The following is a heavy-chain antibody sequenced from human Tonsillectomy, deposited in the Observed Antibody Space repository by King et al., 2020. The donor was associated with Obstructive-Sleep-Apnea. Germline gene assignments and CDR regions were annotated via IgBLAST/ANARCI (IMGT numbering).Heavy chain of an antibody. Sequence: QVQLQESGGGVVQPGRSLRLSCAASGFIFSSYGMHWVRQAPGKGLEWVAFIRYDGSNKYFADSVKGRFTVSRDNSKNTLYLQMNSLRAEDTAVYYCAKDVFLEWILYSDGMDVWGQGTTVTVSS. CDR2: IRYDGSNK. J-gene: IGHJ6*02. D-gene: IGHD3-3*01. CDR1: GFIFSSYG. V-gene: IGHV3-30*02. CDR3: AKDVFLEWILYSDGMDV.